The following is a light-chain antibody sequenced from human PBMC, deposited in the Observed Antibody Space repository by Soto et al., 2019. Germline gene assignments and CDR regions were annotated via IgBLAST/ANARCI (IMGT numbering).Light chain of an antibody. J-gene: IGLJ1*01. V-gene: IGLV2-23*01. CDR2: EDS. CDR1: RSDVGSYNF. Sequence: QSPLTQPASVSVSPGQSITISCTGTRSDVGSYNFVSWYQQHPGKAPKLSIYEDSKRPSGVSNRFSGSKSGNTASLTISGLQAEDDADDYCCSYAGSSTWVFGPGTKVTVL. CDR3: CSYAGSSTWV.